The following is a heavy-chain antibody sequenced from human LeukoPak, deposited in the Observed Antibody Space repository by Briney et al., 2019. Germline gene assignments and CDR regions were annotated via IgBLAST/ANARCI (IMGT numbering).Heavy chain of an antibody. D-gene: IGHD6-19*01. CDR1: GFTSSSYW. V-gene: IGHV3-7*01. Sequence: GGSLRLSCAASGFTSSSYWMSWVRQAPGKGLEWGASIKQDGSEKNYVDSVKGRFTISRDNAKNSLILQMNSLRPEDTAVYYCARDSGRINYWGQGTLVTVSS. CDR3: ARDSGRINY. CDR2: IKQDGSEK. J-gene: IGHJ4*02.